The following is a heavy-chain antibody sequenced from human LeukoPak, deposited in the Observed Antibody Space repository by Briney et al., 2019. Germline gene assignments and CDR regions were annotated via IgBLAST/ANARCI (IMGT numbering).Heavy chain of an antibody. J-gene: IGHJ4*02. CDR3: AREGGPTGGAQDY. CDR1: GYTFTSYD. CDR2: MNPNSGNT. Sequence: ASVKVSCKASGYTFTSYDINWVRQAPGQGLEWMGWMNPNSGNTGYAQKFQGRVTITRNTSISTAYMELSSLRSEDTAVYYCAREGGPTGGAQDYWGQGTLVTVSS. V-gene: IGHV1-8*03. D-gene: IGHD1-1*01.